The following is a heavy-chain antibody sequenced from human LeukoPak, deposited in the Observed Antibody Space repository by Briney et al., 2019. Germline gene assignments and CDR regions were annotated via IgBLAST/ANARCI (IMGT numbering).Heavy chain of an antibody. CDR2: INWNGGST. CDR1: GFTFDDYG. J-gene: IGHJ2*01. CDR3: ARESSDFVTTGVPAGYWYFDL. D-gene: IGHD4-17*01. V-gene: IGHV3-20*01. Sequence: GGSLRLSCAASGFTFDDYGMSWVRQAPGKGLEWVSGINWNGGSTGYADSVKGRFTISRDNAKNSLYLQMNSLRAEDTALYHCARESSDFVTTGVPAGYWYFDLWGRGTLVTVSS.